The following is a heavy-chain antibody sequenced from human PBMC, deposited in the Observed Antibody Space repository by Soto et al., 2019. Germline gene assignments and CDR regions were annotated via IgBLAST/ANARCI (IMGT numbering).Heavy chain of an antibody. CDR1: GYTFTSYG. V-gene: IGHV1-18*01. CDR2: ISAYNGNT. Sequence: ASVKVSWKASGYTFTSYGISWVRQAPGQGLEWMGWISAYNGNTNYAQKLQGRVTMTTDTSTSTAYMELRSLRSDDTAVYYCARSPQELVDYYYYYYGMDVWGQGTTVTVSS. D-gene: IGHD6-6*01. J-gene: IGHJ6*02. CDR3: ARSPQELVDYYYYYYGMDV.